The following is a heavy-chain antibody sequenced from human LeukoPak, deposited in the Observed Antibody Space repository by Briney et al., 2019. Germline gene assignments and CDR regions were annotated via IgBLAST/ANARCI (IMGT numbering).Heavy chain of an antibody. CDR2: IKSNTNGGTT. D-gene: IGHD7-27*01. V-gene: IGHV3-15*07. CDR1: GFSFSSAW. Sequence: PGGSPRLSCAGSGFSFSSAWMNWVRQAPGKGLEWVGLIKSNTNGGTTAYAAPVKGRFTISRDDSKNTLYLQMDSLKTEGTGVYYCTTEYWGSNYWGQGTLVTVSS. CDR3: TTEYWGSNY. J-gene: IGHJ4*02.